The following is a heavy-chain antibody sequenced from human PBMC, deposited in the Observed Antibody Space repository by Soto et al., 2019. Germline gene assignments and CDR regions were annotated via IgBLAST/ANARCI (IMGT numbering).Heavy chain of an antibody. Sequence: EVQLVESGGGLVKPGGSLRLSCEASGFTLTTYTMNWVRQASGKGLEWVSSITSSSGHIYYADSVRGRFAVSRDNANNLVFLQMDTLRTEDTAQYFCATEPFDYWGRGALVTVSS. CDR3: ATEPFDY. J-gene: IGHJ4*02. CDR2: ITSSSGHI. CDR1: GFTLTTYT. V-gene: IGHV3-21*02.